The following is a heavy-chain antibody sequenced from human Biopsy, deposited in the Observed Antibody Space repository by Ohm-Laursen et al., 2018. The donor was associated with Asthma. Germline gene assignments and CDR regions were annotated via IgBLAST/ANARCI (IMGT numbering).Heavy chain of an antibody. Sequence: RSLRLSCSASGFSFSNFGMHWVRQAPGKGLEWVAVISFDGSNEDYADSAKGRFTISRDNSKNTLFLEMNSLRPEDTAVYYCAKELFPGWELRRGPDSWGQGTLVTVSS. J-gene: IGHJ4*02. D-gene: IGHD1-26*01. CDR1: GFSFSNFG. V-gene: IGHV3-30*18. CDR2: ISFDGSNE. CDR3: AKELFPGWELRRGPDS.